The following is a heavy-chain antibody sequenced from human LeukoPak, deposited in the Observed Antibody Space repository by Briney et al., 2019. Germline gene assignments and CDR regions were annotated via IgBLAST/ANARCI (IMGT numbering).Heavy chain of an antibody. CDR2: IIPILGIA. V-gene: IGHV1-69*04. Sequence: SVKVSCKASGGTFSSYAISWVRQAPGQGLEWMGRIIPILGIANYAQKFQGRVTITADKSTSTAYMELSSLRSEDTAVYYCARDNTPYYDILTGYTRYGMDVWGQGTTVTVSS. CDR3: ARDNTPYYDILTGYTRYGMDV. CDR1: GGTFSSYA. J-gene: IGHJ6*02. D-gene: IGHD3-9*01.